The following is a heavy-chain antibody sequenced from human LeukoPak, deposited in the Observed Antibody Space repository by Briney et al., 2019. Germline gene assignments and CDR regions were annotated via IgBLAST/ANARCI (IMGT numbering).Heavy chain of an antibody. V-gene: IGHV4-59*08. CDR2: IYYSGST. CDR1: GGSISSYY. J-gene: IGHJ3*02. D-gene: IGHD3-16*01. Sequence: SETLSLTCTVSGGSISSYYWSWIRQPPGKRLEWIGYIYYSGSTNYNPSLKSRVTISVDTSKNHFSLKLSSVTAADTAVYYCAGPWGATFDIWGQGTMVTVSS. CDR3: AGPWGATFDI.